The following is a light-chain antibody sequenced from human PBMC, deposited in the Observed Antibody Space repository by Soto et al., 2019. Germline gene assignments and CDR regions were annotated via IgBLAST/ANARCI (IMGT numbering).Light chain of an antibody. J-gene: IGKJ2*01. CDR3: QQYKSYPYT. CDR1: QSINSW. Sequence: DIPMTQSPSTLSASVGDRVTITCRASQSINSWLAWYQQKPGKAPKILIYKASTLQSGVPSRFSGSGSGTEFTLTISSLQPDDFAAYYCQQYKSYPYTFGQGTKLEIK. V-gene: IGKV1-5*03. CDR2: KAS.